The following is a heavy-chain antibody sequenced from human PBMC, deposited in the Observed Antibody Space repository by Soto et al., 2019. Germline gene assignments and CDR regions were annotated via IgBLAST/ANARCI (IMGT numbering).Heavy chain of an antibody. Sequence: QVQLQESGPGLLKPSNTLSLTCTVSGDSITTSGHLWAWIRQPPGKGLEWIATISYSGTTFYNPSLKIRPTISVDPSKNHFSLSLVYVTAADTARYYCARHDHGAFTIYGFHVWGQGTKVTVSS. CDR1: GDSITTSGHL. V-gene: IGHV4-39*01. J-gene: IGHJ3*01. D-gene: IGHD2-2*01. CDR3: ARHDHGAFTIYGFHV. CDR2: ISYSGTT.